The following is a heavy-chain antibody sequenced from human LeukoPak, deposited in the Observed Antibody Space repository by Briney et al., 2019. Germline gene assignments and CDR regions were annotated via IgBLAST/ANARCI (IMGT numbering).Heavy chain of an antibody. D-gene: IGHD3-10*01. Sequence: PSETLSPTCTVSGGSISSSSYYWGWIRQPPGKGLEWIGSMYSSGSTYYNPSLKSRVTISVDTSKNQFSLKLSSVTAADTAVYYCARDFVWFGELWVGHDIWGQGTMVTVSS. V-gene: IGHV4-39*07. CDR1: GGSISSSSYY. CDR2: MYSSGST. CDR3: ARDFVWFGELWVGHDI. J-gene: IGHJ3*02.